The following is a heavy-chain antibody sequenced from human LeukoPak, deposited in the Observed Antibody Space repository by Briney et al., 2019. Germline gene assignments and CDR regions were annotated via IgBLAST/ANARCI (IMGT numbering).Heavy chain of an antibody. CDR2: IISNGGST. Sequence: PGGSLRLSCSASGFTFSSYAMHWVRQAPGKGLEYVSAIISNGGSTYYADSVKGRFTISRDNSKNTLYLQMSSLSAEDTAVYYCVKGETFKDYYDSSGGRGYYFDYWGQGTLVTVSS. V-gene: IGHV3-64D*09. CDR3: VKGETFKDYYDSSGGRGYYFDY. J-gene: IGHJ4*02. CDR1: GFTFSSYA. D-gene: IGHD3-22*01.